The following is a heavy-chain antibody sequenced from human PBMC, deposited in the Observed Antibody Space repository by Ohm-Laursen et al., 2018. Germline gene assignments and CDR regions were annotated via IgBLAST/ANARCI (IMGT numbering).Heavy chain of an antibody. Sequence: TQTLTLTCTFSGFSLSTSGMCVSWIRQPPGKALEWLARIDWDDDKFYSTSLKTRLAISKDTSKNQVVLTVTNMDPVDTATYYCARIRRYSSSWFYFDYWGQGTLVTVSS. J-gene: IGHJ4*02. CDR3: ARIRRYSSSWFYFDY. CDR2: IDWDDDK. CDR1: GFSLSTSGMC. D-gene: IGHD6-13*01. V-gene: IGHV2-70*16.